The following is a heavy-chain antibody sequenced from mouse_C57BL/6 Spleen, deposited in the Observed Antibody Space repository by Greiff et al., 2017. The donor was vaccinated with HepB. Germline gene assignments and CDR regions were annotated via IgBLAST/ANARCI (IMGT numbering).Heavy chain of an antibody. Sequence: EVMLVESEGGLVQPGSSMKLSCTASGFTFSDYYMAWVRQVPEKGLEWVANINYDGSSTYYLDSLKSRFIISRDNAKNILYLQMSSLKSEDTATYYCARDPGYYDYWGQGTTHTVSS. CDR2: INYDGSST. V-gene: IGHV5-16*01. CDR1: GFTFSDYY. CDR3: ARDPGYYDY. J-gene: IGHJ2*01. D-gene: IGHD2-3*01.